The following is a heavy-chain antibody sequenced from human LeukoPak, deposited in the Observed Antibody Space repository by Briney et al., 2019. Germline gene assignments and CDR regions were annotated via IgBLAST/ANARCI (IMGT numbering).Heavy chain of an antibody. V-gene: IGHV3-48*02. CDR1: GFTFSTYS. J-gene: IGHJ4*02. CDR3: ASKRSSGYYLDY. Sequence: GGSLRLSCAASGFTFSTYSMNWVRQATGKELECVSYITSSSSTIYYAHSVKGRFTISRDNAKNSPYLQMNSLRDEDTAVYYFASKRSSGYYLDYWGQGTLVIVAS. D-gene: IGHD3-22*01. CDR2: ITSSSSTI.